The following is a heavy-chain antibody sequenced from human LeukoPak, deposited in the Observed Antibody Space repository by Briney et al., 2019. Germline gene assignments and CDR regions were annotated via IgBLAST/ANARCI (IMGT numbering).Heavy chain of an antibody. D-gene: IGHD6-13*01. CDR1: GGSISSSSYY. V-gene: IGHV4-39*01. J-gene: IGHJ3*02. CDR2: IYYSGST. Sequence: SETLSLTCTVSGGSISSSSYYWGWIRQPPGKGLEWIGSIYYSGSTYYNPSLKSRVTISVDTSKNQFSLKLSSVTAADTAVYYCARRLSSSWNDAFDIWGQGQWSPSLQ. CDR3: ARRLSSSWNDAFDI.